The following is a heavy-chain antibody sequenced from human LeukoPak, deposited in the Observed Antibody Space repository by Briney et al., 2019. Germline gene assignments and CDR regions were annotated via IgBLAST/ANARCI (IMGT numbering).Heavy chain of an antibody. CDR2: ISGSGSDT. CDR3: ARGARASVY. J-gene: IGHJ4*02. D-gene: IGHD5/OR15-5a*01. Sequence: PGGSLRLSCAASGFTFSDYYMCWIRQAPGKGLEWISYISGSGSDTNYADSVRGRFTISRDNAKNSLYLQMNSLRAEDTAVYYCARGARASVYWGQGTLVTVSS. CDR1: GFTFSDYY. V-gene: IGHV3-11*05.